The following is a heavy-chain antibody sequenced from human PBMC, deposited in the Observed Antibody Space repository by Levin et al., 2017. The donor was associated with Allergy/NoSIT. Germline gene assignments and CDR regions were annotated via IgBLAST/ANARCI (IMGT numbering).Heavy chain of an antibody. D-gene: IGHD5-18*01. V-gene: IGHV3-49*03. CDR3: AREATAVVEKLDY. J-gene: IGHJ4*02. Sequence: GGSLRLSCTGSGFTVRDYAIDWFRQAPGKGLEWVGLIRSKAGGETTEYAASVKDRFIISRGDAKSIAYLQMNSLKTEDTAVYFCAREATAVVEKLDYWGQGTLVTVSS. CDR2: IRSKAGGETT. CDR1: GFTVRDYA.